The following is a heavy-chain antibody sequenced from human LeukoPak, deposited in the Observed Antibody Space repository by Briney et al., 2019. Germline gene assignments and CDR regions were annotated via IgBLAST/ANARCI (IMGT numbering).Heavy chain of an antibody. CDR2: IHDNGDS. D-gene: IGHD2-15*01. CDR1: GGSISGYF. J-gene: IGHJ4*02. V-gene: IGHV4-4*07. CDR3: GRAPSGCGGTCPSDH. Sequence: SETLSLTCTVSGGSISGYFWSWLRQPAGKGLEWIGRIHDNGDSNHNPSLKSRVTMALDTSGNQVSLKLTSVTAADTAVYYCGRAPSGCGGTCPSDHWGPGTLVTVSS.